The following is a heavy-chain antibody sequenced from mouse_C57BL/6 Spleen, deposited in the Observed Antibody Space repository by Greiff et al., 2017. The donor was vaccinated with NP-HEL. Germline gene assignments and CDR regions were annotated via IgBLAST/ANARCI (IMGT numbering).Heavy chain of an antibody. Sequence: QVQLKESGAELARPGASVKMSCKASGYTFTSYTMHWVKQRPGQGLEWIGYINPSSGYTKYNQKFKDKATLTADKSSSTAYMQLSSLTSEDSAVYYCARWEGQDYFDYWGQGTTLTVSS. CDR2: INPSSGYT. J-gene: IGHJ2*01. V-gene: IGHV1-4*01. CDR3: ARWEGQDYFDY. CDR1: GYTFTSYT. D-gene: IGHD3-3*01.